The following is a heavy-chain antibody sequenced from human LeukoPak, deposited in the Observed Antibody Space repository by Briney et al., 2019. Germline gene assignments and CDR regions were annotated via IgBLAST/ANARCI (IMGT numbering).Heavy chain of an antibody. Sequence: SETLSLTCTVSGGSINVFYWSWIRQPAGKGLQWIGRISTSGNTDYNPSLKSRVTMSVDTSKNQFSLKLTSVTAADTAVYYCARVGTTITHTPGYFDYWGQGTLVTVSS. J-gene: IGHJ4*02. CDR2: ISTSGNT. V-gene: IGHV4-4*07. CDR3: ARVGTTITHTPGYFDY. CDR1: GGSINVFY. D-gene: IGHD4-11*01.